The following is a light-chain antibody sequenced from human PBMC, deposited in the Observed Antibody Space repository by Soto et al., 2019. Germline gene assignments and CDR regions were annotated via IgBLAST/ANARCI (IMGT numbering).Light chain of an antibody. CDR2: EVS. CDR1: SSDVSGYNY. Sequence: QSALTQPPSASGSPGQSVTISCTGTSSDVSGYNYVSWYQQHPGKAPKLMIYEVSKRPSGVPDRFSGSKSGNTASLTVSGLKAEDEADYYCSSYAGSLVVFGGGTKLTVL. CDR3: SSYAGSLVV. J-gene: IGLJ2*01. V-gene: IGLV2-8*01.